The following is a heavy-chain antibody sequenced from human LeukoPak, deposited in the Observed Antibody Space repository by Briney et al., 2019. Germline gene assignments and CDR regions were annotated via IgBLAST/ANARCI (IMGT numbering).Heavy chain of an antibody. CDR3: ARDRMGARLNWFDP. Sequence: SETLSLTCTVSGGSISTYYWSWIRQPAGKGLEWIGRIYTSGSTNYNPSLKSRVTMSVDTSKNQFSLKLSSVTAADTAVYYCARDRMGARLNWFDPWGQGTLVTVSS. CDR1: GGSISTYY. J-gene: IGHJ5*02. CDR2: IYTSGST. D-gene: IGHD1-26*01. V-gene: IGHV4-4*07.